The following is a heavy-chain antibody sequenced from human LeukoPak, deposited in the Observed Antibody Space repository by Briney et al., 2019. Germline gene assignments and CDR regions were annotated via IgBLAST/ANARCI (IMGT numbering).Heavy chain of an antibody. CDR3: ARGFLGGFKVTRPYYYYYMDV. J-gene: IGHJ6*03. V-gene: IGHV4-59*12. CDR2: IYYSGST. Sequence: PSETLSLTCTVSGDSISSYYCSWIRQPPGKGLEWIGYIYYSGSTSYNPSLKSRVTISLDTSNNQFSLKLSSVTAADTAVYYCARGFLGGFKVTRPYYYYYMDVWGKGTTVTVSS. D-gene: IGHD3-10*01. CDR1: GDSISSYY.